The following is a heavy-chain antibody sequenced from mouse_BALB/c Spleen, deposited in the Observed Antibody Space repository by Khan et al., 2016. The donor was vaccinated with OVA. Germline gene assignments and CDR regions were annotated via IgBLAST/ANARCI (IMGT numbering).Heavy chain of an antibody. CDR3: ARDAGRY. CDR2: INPKNGVT. CDR1: GYTFTEYT. V-gene: IGHV1-26*01. D-gene: IGHD3-3*01. J-gene: IGHJ4*01. Sequence: VQLQQPGPELVKPGASVKISCKTSGYTFTEYTLHWVKQSHGKSLEWIGVINPKNGVTSYNQKFKGKATLTVDKSSSTAYMEFRSLTSDDSAVYYGARDAGRYWGQGTSVTVSS.